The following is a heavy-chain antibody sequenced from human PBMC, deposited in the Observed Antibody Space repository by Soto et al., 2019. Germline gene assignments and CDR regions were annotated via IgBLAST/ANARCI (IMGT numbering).Heavy chain of an antibody. D-gene: IGHD7-27*01. Sequence: QVHLQESGPGLVEPSETLSLTCTVSGDSMSSYYWNWIRQSAEKGLEWIGRISARGTTSYIPSLKGRITLSVDTSKNQFSLNLKFVTAADTAVYFCARDQSGAADLCGQGTVVTVS. CDR3: ARDQSGAADL. J-gene: IGHJ3*01. V-gene: IGHV4-4*07. CDR1: GDSMSSYY. CDR2: ISARGTT.